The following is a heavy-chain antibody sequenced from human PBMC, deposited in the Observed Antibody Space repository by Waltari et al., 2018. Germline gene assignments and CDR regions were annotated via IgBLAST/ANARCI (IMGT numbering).Heavy chain of an antibody. CDR2: INHSGSA. D-gene: IGHD3-22*01. CDR1: GGSFSAYH. Sequence: QVQLQQWGAGLLKPSETLSLTCAVFGGSFSAYHWSWIRQSPGKGLEWIGEINHSGSAIYHPSLKSRVTISLDTSKRRVSLRLSSVTAADTSVYFCARGTGGSSTYYFAGMAVWGQGSTVTVSS. V-gene: IGHV4-34*01. J-gene: IGHJ6*02. CDR3: ARGTGGSSTYYFAGMAV.